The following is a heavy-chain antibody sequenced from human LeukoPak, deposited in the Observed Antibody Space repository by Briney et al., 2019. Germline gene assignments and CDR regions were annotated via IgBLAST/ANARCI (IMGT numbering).Heavy chain of an antibody. V-gene: IGHV3-23*01. CDR3: AKDDRWLQFCC. D-gene: IGHD5-24*01. CDR1: GFTFSSHG. J-gene: IGHJ4*02. CDR2: IIPSGHTT. Sequence: GGSLRLSCVASGFTFSSHGMNWVRQTPGKGLEWVSGIIPSGHTTYYADSVRGRFTISGDNSRNTVYLQMNSLRAEDTAVYYCAKDDRWLQFCCWGQGTLVTVSS.